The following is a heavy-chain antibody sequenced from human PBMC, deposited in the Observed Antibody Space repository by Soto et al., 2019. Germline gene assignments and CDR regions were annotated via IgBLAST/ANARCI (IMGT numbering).Heavy chain of an antibody. CDR1: GFTFSSYA. J-gene: IGHJ5*02. Sequence: GSLRLSCAASGFTFSSYAMHWVRQAPGKGLEWVAVISYDGSNKYYADSVKGRFTISRDNSKSTLFLQMNSLRADDTAVYYCAKDDTWIQLWFDHWGLGTLVTVSS. D-gene: IGHD5-18*01. CDR3: AKDDTWIQLWFDH. V-gene: IGHV3-30-3*01. CDR2: ISYDGSNK.